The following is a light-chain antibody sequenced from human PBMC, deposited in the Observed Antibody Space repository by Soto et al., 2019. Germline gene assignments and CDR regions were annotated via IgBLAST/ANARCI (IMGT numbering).Light chain of an antibody. CDR2: GAS. V-gene: IGKV3-20*01. CDR3: QQYGSSPYN. Sequence: EIVLTQSPGTLSLSPGERATLSCRASQSVSSTYLAWYQHKPGQAPRLLIYGASSRATGIPDRFSGSGSGTDLTLTISRLEPEDFAVYYCQQYGSSPYNFGQGTKLEIK. J-gene: IGKJ2*01. CDR1: QSVSSTY.